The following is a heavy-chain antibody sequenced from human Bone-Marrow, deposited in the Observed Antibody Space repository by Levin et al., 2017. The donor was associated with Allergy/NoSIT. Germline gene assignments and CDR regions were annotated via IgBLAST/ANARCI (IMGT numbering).Heavy chain of an antibody. D-gene: IGHD6-13*01. CDR3: ARGATFTSSWADY. CDR1: GYSITSGHY. V-gene: IGHV4-38-2*01. J-gene: IGHJ4*02. Sequence: SQTLSLTCAVSGYSITSGHYWGWIRQPPGKGLEWIGTIFHRGNTYYNPSLQSRVSLSVDTSNNHFSLHLSSVTAADTAVYYCARGATFTSSWADYWGKGALVTVSS. CDR2: IFHRGNT.